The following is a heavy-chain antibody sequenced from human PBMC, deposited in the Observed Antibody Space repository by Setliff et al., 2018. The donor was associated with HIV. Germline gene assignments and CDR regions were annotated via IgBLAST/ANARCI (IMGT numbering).Heavy chain of an antibody. Sequence: SETLSLTCTVSGDSFNFNYYYWVWIRQPPGKGLEWIGSIYYSGSTYYNPSLKSRVTISVDTSKNHFSLKLRSVTAADTAVYYCATFSYDGTSGVFYPEDYWGQGARVTVSS. V-gene: IGHV4-39*02. CDR2: IYYSGST. D-gene: IGHD2-8*01. CDR1: GDSFNFNYYY. CDR3: ATFSYDGTSGVFYPEDY. J-gene: IGHJ4*02.